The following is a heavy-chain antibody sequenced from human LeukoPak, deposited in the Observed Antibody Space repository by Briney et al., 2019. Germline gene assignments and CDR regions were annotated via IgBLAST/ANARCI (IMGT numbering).Heavy chain of an antibody. CDR2: INTSGGST. CDR3: AKEGYCSGGSCYWSGNWFDP. J-gene: IGHJ5*02. V-gene: IGHV3-23*01. D-gene: IGHD2-15*01. CDR1: GFTFSSYG. Sequence: GGSLRLSCAASGFTFSSYGMSWVRQAPGKGLGWVSSINTSGGSTSYADSVKGRFTISRDNSKNTLYLQMNSLRAEDTAVYYCAKEGYCSGGSCYWSGNWFDPWGQGTLVTVSS.